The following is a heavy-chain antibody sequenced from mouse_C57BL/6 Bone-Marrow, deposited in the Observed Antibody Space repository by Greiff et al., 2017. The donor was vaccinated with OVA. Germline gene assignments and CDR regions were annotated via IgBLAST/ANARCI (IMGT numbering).Heavy chain of an antibody. J-gene: IGHJ1*03. CDR3: TRGDYGSKGYFDV. CDR2: ISSGGDYI. D-gene: IGHD1-1*01. CDR1: GFTFSSYA. Sequence: EVQLVESGEGLVKPGGSLKLSCAASGFTFSSYAMSWVRPTPEKRLEWVAYISSGGDYIYYADTVKGRFTISRDNARNTLYLQMSSLKSEDTAMYYCTRGDYGSKGYFDVWGTGTTVTVSS. V-gene: IGHV5-9-1*02.